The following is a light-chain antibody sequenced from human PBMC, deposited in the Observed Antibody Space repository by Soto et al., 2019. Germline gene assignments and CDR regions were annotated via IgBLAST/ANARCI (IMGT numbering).Light chain of an antibody. V-gene: IGLV3-21*02. Sequence: SYELTQPPSVSVAPGQTARITCGGHNIGRTSVHWYQQKPGQAPVLVVYDDSDRPSGIPERFSGSNTGNTATLTISRVEAGDEADYYCQVWDSSSDHYVFGTGPKATV. CDR2: DDS. CDR3: QVWDSSSDHYV. J-gene: IGLJ1*01. CDR1: NIGRTS.